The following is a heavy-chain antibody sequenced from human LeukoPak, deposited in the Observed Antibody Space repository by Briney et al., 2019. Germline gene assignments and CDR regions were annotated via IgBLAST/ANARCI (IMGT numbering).Heavy chain of an antibody. CDR3: ARHGSNGWYQGVYDY. Sequence: SETLSLTCTVSGGSISSHYWSWIRQPPGKGLEWIGQIYYSGSTNYNPPLKSRVTISIDTSKNQFSLRLTSVTAADTAVYFCARHGSNGWYQGVYDYWGQGTLVTVSS. J-gene: IGHJ4*02. CDR1: GGSISSHY. D-gene: IGHD6-19*01. V-gene: IGHV4-59*08. CDR2: IYYSGST.